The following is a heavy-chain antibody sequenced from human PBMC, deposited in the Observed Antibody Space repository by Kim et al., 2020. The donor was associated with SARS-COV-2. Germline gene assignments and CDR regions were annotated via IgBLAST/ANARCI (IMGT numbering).Heavy chain of an antibody. CDR1: GFSFDGYS. D-gene: IGHD3-9*01. J-gene: IGHJ3*02. CDR2: ISSGSGYI. CDR3: VSGEGDFDWSSEVYAAFDS. V-gene: IGHV3-21*01. Sequence: GGSLRLSCAASGFSFDGYSMHWVRQAPGKGPEWVASISSGSGYIYDADSVKGRFTISRDNAKNSLYLQMNSLRVEATAGYYCVSGEGDFDWSSEVYAAFDSWGRGTMVTVPS.